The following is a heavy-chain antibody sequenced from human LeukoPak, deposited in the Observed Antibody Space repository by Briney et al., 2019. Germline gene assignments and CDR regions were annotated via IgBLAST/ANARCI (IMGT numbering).Heavy chain of an antibody. J-gene: IGHJ6*03. V-gene: IGHV4-34*01. Sequence: SETLSLTCAVYGGSFSGYYWSWIRQPPGKGLEWIGEINHSGSTNYNPSLKSRVTISVDTSKNQFSLKLSSVTAADTAVYYCARHTRGGAFAYYYYMDVWGKGPRSPSP. CDR2: INHSGST. D-gene: IGHD2-21*01. CDR1: GGSFSGYY. CDR3: ARHTRGGAFAYYYYMDV.